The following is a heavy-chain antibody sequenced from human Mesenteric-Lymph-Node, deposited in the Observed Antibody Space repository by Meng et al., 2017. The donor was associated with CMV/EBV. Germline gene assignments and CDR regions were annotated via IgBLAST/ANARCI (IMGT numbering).Heavy chain of an antibody. CDR2: ISSSSSYI. Sequence: GGSLRLSCAASGFTFSSYNMNWVRQAPGKGLEWVSSISSSSSYIYYADSVKGRFTISRDNAKNSLYLQMNSLRAEDTAVYYCARVLFGVVPAAPGGHYFDYWGQGTLVTVSS. D-gene: IGHD2-2*01. V-gene: IGHV3-21*01. J-gene: IGHJ4*02. CDR1: GFTFSSYN. CDR3: ARVLFGVVPAAPGGHYFDY.